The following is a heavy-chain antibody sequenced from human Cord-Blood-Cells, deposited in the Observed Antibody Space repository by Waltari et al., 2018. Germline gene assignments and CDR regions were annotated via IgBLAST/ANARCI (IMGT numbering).Heavy chain of an antibody. V-gene: IGHV1-2*02. CDR2: INPNSGGT. D-gene: IGHD2-8*01. Sequence: QVQLVQSGAEVKKPGASVKVSCMASGYTLTGYLIHWVRQAPGQGLEWMGWINPNSGGTNYAQKFQGRVTMTRDTSISTAYMELSRLRSDDTAVYYCARGPRGWYNWFDPWGQGTLVTVSS. J-gene: IGHJ5*02. CDR1: GYTLTGYL. CDR3: ARGPRGWYNWFDP.